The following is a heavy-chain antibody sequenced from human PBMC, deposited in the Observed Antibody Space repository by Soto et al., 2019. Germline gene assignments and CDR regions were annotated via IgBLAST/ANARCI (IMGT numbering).Heavy chain of an antibody. CDR2: IYYSGST. V-gene: IGHV4-59*08. CDR1: GGSISSYY. CDR3: ATLPPRIVVSLLPIPT. D-gene: IGHD2-21*01. Sequence: SETLSLTCTVSGGSISSYYWSWIRQPPGKGLEWIGYIYYSGSTNYNPSLKSRVTISVDTSKNQLSLKLSSVTAADTAVYYCATLPPRIVVSLLPIPTWGQGILVTVSS. J-gene: IGHJ5*02.